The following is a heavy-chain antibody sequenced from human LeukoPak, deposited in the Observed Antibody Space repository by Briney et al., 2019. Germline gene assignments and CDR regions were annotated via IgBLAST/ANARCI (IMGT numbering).Heavy chain of an antibody. CDR2: ITSRGITT. D-gene: IGHD3-16*01. CDR1: GFSFGAFA. Sequence: GGSLRLSCAASGFSFGAFAMNWVRQAPGGGLEWLSSITSRGITTNYADSVKGRFTISRDNSKNTLFLQMDSLRDEDTAIYYCARGLLGGGRPADFWGQGTLVTVSS. CDR3: ARGLLGGGRPADF. V-gene: IGHV3-23*01. J-gene: IGHJ4*02.